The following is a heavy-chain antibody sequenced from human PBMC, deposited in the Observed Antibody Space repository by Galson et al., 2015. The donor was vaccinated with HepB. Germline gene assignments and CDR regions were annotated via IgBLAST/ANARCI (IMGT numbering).Heavy chain of an antibody. CDR3: ARELGYSGYALDY. J-gene: IGHJ4*02. V-gene: IGHV3-21*01. Sequence: SLRLSCAVSGFTFTSHSMNWVRQAPGKGLGWVSSISPSGSYIYFADSVKGRFTISRDNAKNSLYLQMNSLRAEDTAVYYCARELGYSGYALDYWGQGTLVTVSS. CDR1: GFTFTSHS. D-gene: IGHD5-12*01. CDR2: ISPSGSYI.